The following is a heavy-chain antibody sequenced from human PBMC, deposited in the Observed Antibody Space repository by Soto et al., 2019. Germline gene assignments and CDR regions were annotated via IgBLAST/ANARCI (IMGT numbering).Heavy chain of an antibody. Sequence: QVPLVQSGAEVKKPGASVKVSCKASGYTFTSYGISWVRQAPGQGLEWMGWISAYNGNTNYAQKLQGRVTMTTDTSTSTAYMELRSLRSDDTAVYYCARDLGDIVVVPAAHLGLFYFDYWGQGTLVTVSS. V-gene: IGHV1-18*01. CDR3: ARDLGDIVVVPAAHLGLFYFDY. CDR1: GYTFTSYG. J-gene: IGHJ4*02. D-gene: IGHD2-2*01. CDR2: ISAYNGNT.